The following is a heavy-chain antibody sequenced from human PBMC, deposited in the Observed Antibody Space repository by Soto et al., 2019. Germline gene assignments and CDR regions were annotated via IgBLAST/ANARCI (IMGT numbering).Heavy chain of an antibody. CDR3: VNLEGYYYYPGVDV. CDR2: ISYDGSNK. J-gene: IGHJ6*02. V-gene: IGHV3-30*18. CDR1: GFTFSSSG. Sequence: AGGSLRLSCAASGFTFSSSGMHWVRQAPGKGLEWVAVISYDGSNKYYADSVKGRFTISRDNYMKTLYLQMNSLRPEDTAVYYCVNLEGYYYYPGVDVWGQGTTVTVSS.